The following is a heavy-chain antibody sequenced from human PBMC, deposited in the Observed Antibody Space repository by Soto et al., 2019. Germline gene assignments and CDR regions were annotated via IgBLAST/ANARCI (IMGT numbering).Heavy chain of an antibody. CDR3: ASSPVSSGYPGYFDY. CDR2: ISSSSSTI. V-gene: IGHV3-48*02. CDR1: GFTFSSYS. J-gene: IGHJ4*02. D-gene: IGHD3-22*01. Sequence: GGSLRLSCAASGFTFSSYSMNWVRQAPGKGLEWVSYISSSSSTIYYADSVKGRFTISRDNAKNSLYLQMNSLRDEDTAVYYCASSPVSSGYPGYFDYWGQGTLVTVSS.